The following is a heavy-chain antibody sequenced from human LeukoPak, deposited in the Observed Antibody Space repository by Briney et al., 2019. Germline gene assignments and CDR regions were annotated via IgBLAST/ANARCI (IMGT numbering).Heavy chain of an antibody. J-gene: IGHJ4*02. Sequence: SSETLSLTCGVSGYSISSGYYWGWIRQPPGKGLEWIGSMHHSGSTYYNASLKSRVTISVDTSKNQFSLKLSFVTVADTAVYYCARQIRGSSSPRNFDYWGQGTLVTVSS. CDR2: MHHSGST. V-gene: IGHV4-38-2*01. D-gene: IGHD6-6*01. CDR1: GYSISSGYY. CDR3: ARQIRGSSSPRNFDY.